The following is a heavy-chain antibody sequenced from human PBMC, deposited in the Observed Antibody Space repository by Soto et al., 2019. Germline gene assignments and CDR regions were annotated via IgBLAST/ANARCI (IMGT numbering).Heavy chain of an antibody. CDR1: GYTFTSYY. D-gene: IGHD6-13*01. J-gene: IGHJ6*02. CDR3: ARDRRLVAAAGTGLNYYYYGMDV. V-gene: IGHV1-46*01. Sequence: ASVKVSCKASGYTFTSYYMHWVRQAPGQGLEWMGIINPSGGSTSYAQKFQGRVTMTRDTSTSTVYMELSSLRSEDTAVYYCARDRRLVAAAGTGLNYYYYGMDVWGQGTTVTVS. CDR2: INPSGGST.